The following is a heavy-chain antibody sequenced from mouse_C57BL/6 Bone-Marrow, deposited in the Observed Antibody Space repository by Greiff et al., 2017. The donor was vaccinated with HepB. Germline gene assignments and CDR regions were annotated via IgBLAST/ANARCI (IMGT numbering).Heavy chain of an antibody. V-gene: IGHV1-82*01. J-gene: IGHJ1*03. CDR3: ARKGYYGSSYWYFDV. CDR2: IYPGDGDT. CDR1: GYAFSSSW. D-gene: IGHD1-1*01. Sequence: VQLQQSGPELVKPGASVKISCKASGYAFSSSWMNWVKQRPGKGLEWIGRIYPGDGDTNYNGKFKGKATLTADKSSSTAYMQLSSLTSEDSAVYFCARKGYYGSSYWYFDVWGTGTTVTVSS.